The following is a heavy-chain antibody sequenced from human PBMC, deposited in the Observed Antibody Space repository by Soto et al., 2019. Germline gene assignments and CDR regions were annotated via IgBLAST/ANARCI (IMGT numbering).Heavy chain of an antibody. V-gene: IGHV4-59*08. D-gene: IGHD3-10*01. CDR3: ARHNYGSGSTYFDY. CDR2: IYYSGST. J-gene: IGHJ4*02. CDR1: GGSISSYY. Sequence: PSETLSLTCTVSGGSISSYYWSWIRQPPGKGLEWIGYIYYSGSTNYNPSLNSRVTISVDTSKNQFSLKLNSMTAADTAVYYCARHNYGSGSTYFDYWGQGPLVTVTS.